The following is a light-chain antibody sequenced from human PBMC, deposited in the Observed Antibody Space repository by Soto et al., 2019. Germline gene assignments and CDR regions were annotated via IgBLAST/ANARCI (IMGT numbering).Light chain of an antibody. CDR1: QSVSSY. J-gene: IGKJ1*01. CDR3: QQRSNWPRT. Sequence: EIVLTQSPATLSLSPGERANLSCRASQSVSSYLAWYQQKPGQAPRLLIYDASNRATGIPARFSGSGSGTDFTLTISSLEPEDFAVYYCQQRSNWPRTFGQGTRWIS. V-gene: IGKV3-11*01. CDR2: DAS.